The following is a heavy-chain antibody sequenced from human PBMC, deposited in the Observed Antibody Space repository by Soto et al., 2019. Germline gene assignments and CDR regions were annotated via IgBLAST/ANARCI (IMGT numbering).Heavy chain of an antibody. V-gene: IGHV1-46*01. D-gene: IGHD3-9*01. CDR2: INPSGGST. CDR1: GGTFSSYA. Sequence: ASVKVSCKASGGTFSSYAISWVRQAPGQGLEWMGIINPSGGSTSYAQKFQGRVTMTRDTSTSTVYMELSSLRSEDTAVYYCARGGYYDILPGYLFDYWGQGTLVTVSS. CDR3: ARGGYYDILPGYLFDY. J-gene: IGHJ4*02.